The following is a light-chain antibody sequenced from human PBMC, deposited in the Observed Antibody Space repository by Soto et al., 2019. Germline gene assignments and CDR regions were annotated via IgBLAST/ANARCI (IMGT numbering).Light chain of an antibody. J-gene: IGKJ3*01. CDR2: AAS. CDR3: QQSYSTPFA. V-gene: IGKV1-39*01. CDR1: QSISSY. Sequence: DIQMTQSPSSLSASVGDRVTITCRASQSISSYLNWYQQKPGKAPKLLIYAASSLQSGVPSRFSGSGSATDITLTISSLQPEDFATYYCQQSYSTPFAFGPGTKVDIK.